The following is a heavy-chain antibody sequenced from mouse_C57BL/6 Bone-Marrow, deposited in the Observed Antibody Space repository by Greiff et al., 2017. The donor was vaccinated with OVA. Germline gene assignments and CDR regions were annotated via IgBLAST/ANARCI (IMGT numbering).Heavy chain of an antibody. J-gene: IGHJ4*01. V-gene: IGHV1-42*01. D-gene: IGHD1-1*01. Sequence: EVKLMESGPELVKPGASVKISCKASGYSFTGYYMNWVKQSPEKSLEWIGEINPSTGGTTYNQKFKAKATLTVDKSSSTAYMQLKSLTSEDSAVYYCARSFTTVVSRAMDYWGQGTSVTVSS. CDR1: GYSFTGYY. CDR3: ARSFTTVVSRAMDY. CDR2: INPSTGGT.